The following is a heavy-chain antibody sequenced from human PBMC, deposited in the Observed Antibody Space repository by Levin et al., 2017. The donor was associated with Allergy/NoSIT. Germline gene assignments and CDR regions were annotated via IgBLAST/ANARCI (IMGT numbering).Heavy chain of an antibody. V-gene: IGHV4-61*02. D-gene: IGHD5-12*01. Sequence: SETLSLTCTVSGGSISNSNYYWSWIRQPAGKGLEWIGRIYTSGSTNYNPSLKSRVTISIDTSKNQFSLQLSSVTAADTAVYYWARVGALGGYDPYYFDYWGQGTLVTVSS. CDR1: GGSISNSNYY. CDR3: ARVGALGGYDPYYFDY. J-gene: IGHJ4*02. CDR2: IYTSGST.